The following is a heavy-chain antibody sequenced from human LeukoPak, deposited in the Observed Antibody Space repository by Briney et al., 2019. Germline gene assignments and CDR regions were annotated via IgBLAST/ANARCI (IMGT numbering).Heavy chain of an antibody. CDR3: ARSREGYNFLGEND. CDR2: INSDGSST. V-gene: IGHV3-74*01. J-gene: IGHJ4*02. Sequence: GGSLRLSCAASGFTFSSYWIHWVRQAPGKGLVWVSRINSDGSSTSYADSVKGRFTISRDNAKNTPYLQMNSQRAEDTAAYYCARSREGYNFLGENDWGQGTLVTVSS. CDR1: GFTFSSYW. D-gene: IGHD5-24*01.